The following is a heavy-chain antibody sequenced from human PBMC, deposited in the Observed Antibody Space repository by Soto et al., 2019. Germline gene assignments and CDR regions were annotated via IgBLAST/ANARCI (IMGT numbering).Heavy chain of an antibody. Sequence: EVQLLESGGGLAQPGESLTLSCAASGFMFSGYAMSWVRQAPGKGLEWVSAVSNSGTSTPYADSVKGRFTISRDNSKNTLYLQMSSLGAEDTALYYCVKDLAASGWFDPWGQGTLVIVSS. CDR2: VSNSGTST. V-gene: IGHV3-23*01. CDR3: VKDLAASGWFDP. CDR1: GFMFSGYA. D-gene: IGHD2-15*01. J-gene: IGHJ5*02.